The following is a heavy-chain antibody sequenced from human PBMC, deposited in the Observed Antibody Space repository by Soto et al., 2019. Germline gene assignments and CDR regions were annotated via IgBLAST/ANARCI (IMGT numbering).Heavy chain of an antibody. CDR1: GFTFSSYG. J-gene: IGHJ4*02. D-gene: IGHD6-13*01. Sequence: QVQLVESGGGVVQPGRSLRLSCAASGFTFSSYGMHWVRQAPGKGLEWVAVIWYDGSNKYYADSVKGRFTISRDNSKNTLYLQMNSLRAEDTAVYYCARDVYSSSWYGSHFDYWGQGTLVTVSS. CDR2: IWYDGSNK. V-gene: IGHV3-33*01. CDR3: ARDVYSSSWYGSHFDY.